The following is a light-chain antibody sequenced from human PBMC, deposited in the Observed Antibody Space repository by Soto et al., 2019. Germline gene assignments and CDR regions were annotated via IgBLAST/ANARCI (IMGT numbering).Light chain of an antibody. CDR2: GNI. J-gene: IGLJ2*01. CDR3: QSYDSSLTVV. V-gene: IGLV1-40*01. Sequence: QSVLTQPPSVSGAPGQRVTISCTGSSSNIGAGYDVHWYQQVPGTAPKLLIYGNINRPSAVPDRFSGSKSGTSASLAITGRQADDEADYYCQSYDSSLTVVFGGGTKLPVL. CDR1: SSNIGAGYD.